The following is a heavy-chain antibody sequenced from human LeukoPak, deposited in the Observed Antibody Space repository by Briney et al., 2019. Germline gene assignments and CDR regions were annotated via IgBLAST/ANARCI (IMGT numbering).Heavy chain of an antibody. CDR2: ISGTSGYI. CDR3: AKDLYRRQHLGLFDS. V-gene: IGHV3-21*01. Sequence: GGSLRLSCVASGFTFSRSTMDWVRRAPGKGLEWVSSISGTSGYIYYADSVKGRFTISRDNTKNSLYLQLNSLRVEDTAVYYCAKDLYRRQHLGLFDSWGQGTLVIVSS. CDR1: GFTFSRST. D-gene: IGHD6-13*01. J-gene: IGHJ4*02.